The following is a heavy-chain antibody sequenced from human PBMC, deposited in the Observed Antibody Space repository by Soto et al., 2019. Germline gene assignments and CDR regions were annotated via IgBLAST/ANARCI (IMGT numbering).Heavy chain of an antibody. V-gene: IGHV3-23*01. D-gene: IGHD6-19*01. Sequence: PGGSLRLSCAASGFTFSSYAMSWVRQAPGKGLEWVSAISGSGGSTYYADSVKGRFTISRDNSKNTLYLQMNSLRAEDTAVYYCAKGVTEQWLISTAPTWFDPWGQGTLVTVSS. CDR1: GFTFSSYA. CDR2: ISGSGGST. CDR3: AKGVTEQWLISTAPTWFDP. J-gene: IGHJ5*02.